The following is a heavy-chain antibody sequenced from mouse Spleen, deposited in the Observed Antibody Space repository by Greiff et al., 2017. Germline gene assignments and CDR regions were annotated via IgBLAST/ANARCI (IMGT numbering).Heavy chain of an antibody. CDR2: IDPNSGGT. CDR1: GYTFTSYW. D-gene: IGHD2-4*01. V-gene: IGHV1-72*01. Sequence: QVQLKQPGAELVRPGASVKLSCKASGYTFTSYWMHWVKQRPGRGLEWIGRIDPNSGGTKYNEKFKSKATLTVDKPSSTAYMQLSSLTSEDSAVYYCARDKAIYYDYAWFAYWGQGTLVTVSA. CDR3: ARDKAIYYDYAWFAY. J-gene: IGHJ3*01.